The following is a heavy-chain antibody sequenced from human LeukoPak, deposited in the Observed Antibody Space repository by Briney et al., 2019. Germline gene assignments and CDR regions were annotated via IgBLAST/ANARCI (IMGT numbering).Heavy chain of an antibody. Sequence: GSSVKVSCKASGGTFSSYAISWVRQAPGQGLEWMGWINPNSGGTNYAQKFQGWVTMTRDTSISTAYMELSRLRSDDTAVYYCARVCPYCGGDGRFDYWGQGTLVTVSS. V-gene: IGHV1-2*04. CDR3: ARVCPYCGGDGRFDY. D-gene: IGHD2-21*02. J-gene: IGHJ4*02. CDR2: INPNSGGT. CDR1: GGTFSSYA.